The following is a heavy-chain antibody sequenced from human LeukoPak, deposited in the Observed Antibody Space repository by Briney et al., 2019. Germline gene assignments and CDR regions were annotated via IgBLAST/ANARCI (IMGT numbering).Heavy chain of an antibody. CDR1: GFTFSSYS. CDR3: VREGIVGATKQPAYYFDY. CDR2: ITSGSGLI. J-gene: IGHJ4*02. Sequence: GGSLRLSCAASGFTFSSYSMNWVRQAPGKGLEWVSYITSGSGLIYYADSVKGRFTISRDNAKNSLYLQMSSLRDEDTAVYYCVREGIVGATKQPAYYFDYWGQGTLVTVSS. D-gene: IGHD1-26*01. V-gene: IGHV3-48*02.